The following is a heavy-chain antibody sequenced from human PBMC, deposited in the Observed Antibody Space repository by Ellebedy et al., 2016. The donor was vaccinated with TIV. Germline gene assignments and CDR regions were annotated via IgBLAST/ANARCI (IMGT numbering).Heavy chain of an antibody. V-gene: IGHV4-34*01. J-gene: IGHJ4*02. D-gene: IGHD6-6*01. CDR3: ARLISEGYSSSSAYLIEAVAGTDY. Sequence: SETLSLTCAVYGGSFSGYYWSWIRQPPGKGLEWIGEINHSGSTNYNPSLKSRVTISVDTSKNQFSLKLSSVTAADTAVYYCARLISEGYSSSSAYLIEAVAGTDYWGQGTLVTVSS. CDR2: INHSGST. CDR1: GGSFSGYY.